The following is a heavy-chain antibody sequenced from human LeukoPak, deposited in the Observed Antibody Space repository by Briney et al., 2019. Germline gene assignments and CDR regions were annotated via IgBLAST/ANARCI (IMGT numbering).Heavy chain of an antibody. J-gene: IGHJ6*03. Sequence: SETLSLTCAVSGYSISSGYYWGWIRQPPGKGLEWIGSIYHSGSTYYNPSLKSRVTISVDTSKNQFSLKLSSVTAADTAVYYCARVVVVPAHYMDVWGRGTTVTVSS. CDR2: IYHSGST. CDR3: ARVVVVPAHYMDV. V-gene: IGHV4-38-2*01. CDR1: GYSISSGYY. D-gene: IGHD2-2*01.